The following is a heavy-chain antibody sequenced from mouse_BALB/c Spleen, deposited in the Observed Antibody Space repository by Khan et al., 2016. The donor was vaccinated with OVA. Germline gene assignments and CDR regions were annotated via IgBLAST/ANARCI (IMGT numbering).Heavy chain of an antibody. Sequence: EVKLEESGPDLVKPGASVRISCKTSGYTFTDFNLDWVKQSHGKSLEWIGYIFPNNGDTGYNQKFKTKATLTVDSSSSTAYMELRSLTSEDSAVYYCSRSGYGSFAYWGQGTLVTVSA. CDR2: IFPNNGDT. CDR1: GYTFTDFN. V-gene: IGHV1S29*02. CDR3: SRSGYGSFAY. J-gene: IGHJ3*01. D-gene: IGHD1-2*01.